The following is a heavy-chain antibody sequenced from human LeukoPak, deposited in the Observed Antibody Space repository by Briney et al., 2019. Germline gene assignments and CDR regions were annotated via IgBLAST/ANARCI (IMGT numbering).Heavy chain of an antibody. CDR2: ISSGSSYI. CDR1: GFTFSTYN. J-gene: IGHJ4*02. CDR3: ARDSKDYYDSSAYPPDY. D-gene: IGHD3-22*01. V-gene: IGHV3-21*01. Sequence: GGSLRLSCAASGFTFSTYNMNWVRQAPGKGLGWVSSISSGSSYIYYADSVKGRFTISRDNAKNSLYPQMKSLRAEDTAVYYCARDSKDYYDSSAYPPDYWGQGTLVTVSS.